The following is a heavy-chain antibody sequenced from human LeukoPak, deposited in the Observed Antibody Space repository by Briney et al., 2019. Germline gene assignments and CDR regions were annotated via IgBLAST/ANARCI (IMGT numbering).Heavy chain of an antibody. V-gene: IGHV3-9*01. CDR1: GFTFDDYA. CDR3: ASTLNWNQGAFDY. Sequence: PGGSLRLSCAASGFTFDDYAMHWVRQAPGKGLEWVSGISWNSGSIGYADSVKGRFTISRDNAKNSLYLQMNTLRAEDTALYYCASTLNWNQGAFDYWGQGTLVTVSS. J-gene: IGHJ4*02. CDR2: ISWNSGSI. D-gene: IGHD1-20*01.